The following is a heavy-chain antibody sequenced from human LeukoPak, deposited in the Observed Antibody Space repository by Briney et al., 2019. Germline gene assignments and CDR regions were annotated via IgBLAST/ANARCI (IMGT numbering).Heavy chain of an antibody. V-gene: IGHV4-34*01. D-gene: IGHD3-10*01. CDR3: ARAGTGDYYYYMDV. CDR1: GGSFSGYY. J-gene: IGHJ6*03. CDR2: INHSGST. Sequence: PSETLSLTCAVYGGSFSGYYWSWIRQPPGKGLEWIGEINHSGSTNYNPSLKSRVTISVDTSKNQFSLKLSSVTAADTAVYYCARAGTGDYYYYMDVWGKGTTVTISS.